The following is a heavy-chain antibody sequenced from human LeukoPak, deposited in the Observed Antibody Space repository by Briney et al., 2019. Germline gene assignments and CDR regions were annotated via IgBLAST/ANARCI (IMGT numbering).Heavy chain of an antibody. CDR1: GFTVSSNY. Sequence: GGSLRLSCAASGFTVSSNYMSWVRQAPGKGLEWVSVIYSGGSTYYADSVKGRFTISRDNSKNTLYLQMNSLRAEDTAVYYCAKSSRSGGSLHFDYWGQGTLVTVSS. CDR3: AKSSRSGGSLHFDY. J-gene: IGHJ4*02. D-gene: IGHD1-26*01. V-gene: IGHV3-53*01. CDR2: IYSGGST.